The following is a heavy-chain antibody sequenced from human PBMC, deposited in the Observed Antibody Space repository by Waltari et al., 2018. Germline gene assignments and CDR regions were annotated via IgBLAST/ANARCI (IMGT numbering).Heavy chain of an antibody. V-gene: IGHV5-10-1*03. CDR2: IDPTDSYT. CDR1: GYNFTNYW. CDR3: ARHVIGEDY. Sequence: EVQLVQSGAEMKKPGESLRISCRGSGYNFTNYWISWVRQMPGKGLEWMGRIDPTDSYTEYSPSLQGHVTISTDKSISTAYLQWGSLKPSDTAMYYCARHVIGEDYWGQGTLVTVSS. D-gene: IGHD4-17*01. J-gene: IGHJ4*02.